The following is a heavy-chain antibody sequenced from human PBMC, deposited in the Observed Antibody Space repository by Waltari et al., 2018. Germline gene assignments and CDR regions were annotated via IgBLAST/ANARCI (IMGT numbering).Heavy chain of an antibody. CDR1: VGSISRYS. D-gene: IGHD3-10*01. J-gene: IGHJ4*02. Sequence: QVQLQESAPGLVKPSETLSLTFNASVGSISRYSWSWSRQPPGKGLEWIGYIYYSGSTNYNPSLKSRVTISVDTSKNQFSLKLSSVTAADTAVYYCARGLLITMVRGAFDYWGQGTLVTVSS. V-gene: IGHV4-59*01. CDR3: ARGLLITMVRGAFDY. CDR2: IYYSGST.